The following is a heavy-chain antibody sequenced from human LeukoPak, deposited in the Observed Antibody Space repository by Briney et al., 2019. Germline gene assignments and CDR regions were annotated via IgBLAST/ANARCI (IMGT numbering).Heavy chain of an antibody. J-gene: IGHJ5*02. CDR2: INHSGST. D-gene: IGHD3-10*01. CDR1: GGSFSGYY. CDR3: ARHRLVRGFGSFDP. Sequence: SETLSLTCAVYGGSFSGYYWSWIRQPPGKGLEWIGEINHSGSTNYNPSLKSRVTISVDTSKNQFSLKLSSVTAADTAVYYCARHRLVRGFGSFDPWGQGTLVTVSS. V-gene: IGHV4-34*01.